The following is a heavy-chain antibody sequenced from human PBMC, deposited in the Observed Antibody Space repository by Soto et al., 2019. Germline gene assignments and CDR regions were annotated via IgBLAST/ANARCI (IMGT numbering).Heavy chain of an antibody. CDR1: GGSMRQYY. CDR3: ARQLGLWQPLDY. J-gene: IGHJ4*02. D-gene: IGHD1-1*01. CDR2: IYYSVNT. Sequence: ETLSPTRSVPGGSMRQYYWRWIRQSPGKGPECIGHIYYSVNTNYKPSPNTRVTISVVLPHSLFSLQLNSVTAAHPAVYYCARQLGLWQPLDYWGRGTLVTVSS. V-gene: IGHV4-59*01.